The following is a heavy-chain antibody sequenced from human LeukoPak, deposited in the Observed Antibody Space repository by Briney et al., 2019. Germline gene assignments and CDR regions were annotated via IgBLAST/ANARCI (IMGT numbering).Heavy chain of an antibody. Sequence: GASVKVSCKASGYTFTAYYMHWVRQAPGQGLEWMGWINPNSGGTNYAQKFQGRVTMTRDTSISTAYMELSRLRSDDTAVYYCARDRSPSKGWGYSYGGFDYWGQGTLVTVSS. CDR2: INPNSGGT. J-gene: IGHJ4*02. D-gene: IGHD5-18*01. CDR3: ARDRSPSKGWGYSYGGFDY. CDR1: GYTFTAYY. V-gene: IGHV1-2*02.